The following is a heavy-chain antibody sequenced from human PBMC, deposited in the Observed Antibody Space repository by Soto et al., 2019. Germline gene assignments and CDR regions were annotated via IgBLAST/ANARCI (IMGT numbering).Heavy chain of an antibody. CDR2: IIPIFRSA. CDR1: GGSFSTYG. CDR3: ARDGISNAFDY. Sequence: QVQLVQSGAEVKKPGSSVKVSCKASGGSFSTYGISWVRQAPGQGLEWMGRIIPIFRSAHYTQKWQGRVPISADRSTCIVYMELSSLRAEDTAVYYCARDGISNAFDYWGQGTLVTVSS. J-gene: IGHJ4*02. V-gene: IGHV1-69*06. D-gene: IGHD3-3*02.